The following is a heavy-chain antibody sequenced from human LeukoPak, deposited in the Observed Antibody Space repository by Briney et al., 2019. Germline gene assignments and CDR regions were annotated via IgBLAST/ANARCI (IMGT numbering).Heavy chain of an antibody. D-gene: IGHD6-19*01. CDR3: ARHPGSIAVALDAFDI. V-gene: IGHV4-59*08. CDR2: IYYSGST. J-gene: IGHJ3*02. CDR1: GGSISSYY. Sequence: SETLSLTCTVSGGSISSYYWSWIRQPPGKGLEWIGYIYYSGSTNYNPSLKSRVAISVDTSKNQFSLKLSSVTAADTAVYYCARHPGSIAVALDAFDIWGQGTMVTVSS.